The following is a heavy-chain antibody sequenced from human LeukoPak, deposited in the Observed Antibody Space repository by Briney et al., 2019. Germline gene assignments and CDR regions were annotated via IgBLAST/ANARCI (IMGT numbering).Heavy chain of an antibody. Sequence: GGSLRLSCAASGFTFSDYYMSWIRQAPGKGLEWVSYISSSGSSIYYADSVKGRFTISRDNAKNSLYLQMNSLRAEDTAVYYCARNKYDSSGRRFDYWGQGTLVTVSS. D-gene: IGHD3-22*01. V-gene: IGHV3-11*04. CDR2: ISSSGSSI. CDR1: GFTFSDYY. J-gene: IGHJ4*02. CDR3: ARNKYDSSGRRFDY.